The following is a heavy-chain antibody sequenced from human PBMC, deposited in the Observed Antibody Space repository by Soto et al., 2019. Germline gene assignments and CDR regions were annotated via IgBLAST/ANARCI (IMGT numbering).Heavy chain of an antibody. CDR1: GGTFSSYA. J-gene: IGHJ3*02. V-gene: IGHV1-69*06. CDR2: IIPIFGTA. Sequence: SVQVSCKSSGGTFSSYAIIWVRQAPGQGLEWMGGIIPIFGTANYAQKFQGRVTITADKSTSTAYMELSSLRSEDTAVYYCGVIWDAFDIWGQGTMVTVSS. CDR3: GVIWDAFDI. D-gene: IGHD3-22*01.